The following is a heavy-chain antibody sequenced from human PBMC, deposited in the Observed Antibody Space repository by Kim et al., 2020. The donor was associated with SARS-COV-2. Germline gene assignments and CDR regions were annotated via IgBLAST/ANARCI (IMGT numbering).Heavy chain of an antibody. Sequence: DAVKGRFTISRHNSKNTLYLQRNSLRAEDTAVYYWAKDPSRYSNLYYFDYWGQGTLVTVSS. D-gene: IGHD4-4*01. CDR3: AKDPSRYSNLYYFDY. V-gene: IGHV3-30*02. J-gene: IGHJ4*02.